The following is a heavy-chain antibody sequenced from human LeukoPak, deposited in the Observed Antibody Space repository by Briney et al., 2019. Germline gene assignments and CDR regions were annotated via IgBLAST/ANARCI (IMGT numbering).Heavy chain of an antibody. CDR3: AKGCGAICYRFLDY. J-gene: IGHJ4*02. V-gene: IGHV3-74*01. Sequence: GGSLRLSCAASGFTFSSYWMHWVRQTPGKGLIISRINNDGSSANYADSVRGRFTISRDNAENTLYLQMNSLTAENTAIYYCAKGCGAICYRFLDYWGQGTLVTVSS. CDR1: GFTFSSYW. D-gene: IGHD2-15*01. CDR2: INNDGSSA.